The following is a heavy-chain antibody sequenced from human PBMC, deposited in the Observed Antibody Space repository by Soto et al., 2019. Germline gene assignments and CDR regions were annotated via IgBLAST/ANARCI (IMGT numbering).Heavy chain of an antibody. D-gene: IGHD4-17*01. CDR2: FFSDAER. CDR1: GFSLSNPRMG. CDR3: ARMDGDYNYYAMDV. V-gene: IGHV2-26*01. Sequence: QVTLKESGPVLVKPTEPLTLTCTVSGFSLSNPRMGVSWIRQPPGKPLEWLAHFFSDAERSYSASMQSRLTMSTDTSGSQVVLTMTNMDPVDTATYFCARMDGDYNYYAMDVW. J-gene: IGHJ6*01.